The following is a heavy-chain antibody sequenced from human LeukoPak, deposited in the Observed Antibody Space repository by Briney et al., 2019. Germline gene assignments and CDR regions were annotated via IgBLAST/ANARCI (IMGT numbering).Heavy chain of an antibody. CDR1: GFTFTTYS. CDR2: ITSSSDYM. CDR3: ARDPASCTSTNCYGEAFDI. V-gene: IGHV3-21*01. D-gene: IGHD2-2*01. J-gene: IGHJ3*02. Sequence: GGSLRLSCAASGFTFTTYSMNWVRQAPGKGLEWVSSITSSSDYMSYADSVKGRFTISRDNAKSTLYLQMNSLRAEDTAVYYCARDPASCTSTNCYGEAFDIWGQGTMVTVSS.